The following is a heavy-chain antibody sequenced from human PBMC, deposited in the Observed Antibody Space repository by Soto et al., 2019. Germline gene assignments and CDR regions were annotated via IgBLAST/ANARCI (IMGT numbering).Heavy chain of an antibody. V-gene: IGHV1-69*13. CDR3: ARGGCSSTSCYNREYNWFDP. CDR1: GGTFSSYA. J-gene: IGHJ5*02. D-gene: IGHD2-2*02. Sequence: SVKVSCKASGGTFSSYAISWVRQAPGQGLEWMGGIIPIFGTANYAQKFQGRVTITADESTSTAYMELSSLRSEDTAVYYCARGGCSSTSCYNREYNWFDPWGQGTLVTVSS. CDR2: IIPIFGTA.